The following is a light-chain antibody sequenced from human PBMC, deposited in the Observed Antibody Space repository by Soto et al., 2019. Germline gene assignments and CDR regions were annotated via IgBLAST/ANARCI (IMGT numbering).Light chain of an antibody. CDR1: QSVSSN. CDR3: QQYNNWPPGIT. CDR2: GAS. Sequence: EIMMTQSPATLSVSPGERATLSCRASQSVSSNLAWYQQKPGQAPRLLIYGASIRATGIPARFSGSGSGTEFTLTISSLQSEDFAVYYCQQYNNWPPGITFGRGTRLRL. J-gene: IGKJ5*01. V-gene: IGKV3D-15*01.